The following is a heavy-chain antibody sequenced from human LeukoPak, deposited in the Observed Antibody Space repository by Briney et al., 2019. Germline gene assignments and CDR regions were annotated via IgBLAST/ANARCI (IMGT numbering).Heavy chain of an antibody. D-gene: IGHD4-17*01. CDR2: INWNGGST. V-gene: IGHV3-20*04. CDR1: GFTFDDYG. CDR3: ARMRVGAALVRGVTTYRVYYFDY. Sequence: PGGSLRLSCAASGFTFDDYGMSWVRQAPGKGLEWVSGINWNGGSTGYADSVKGRFTISRDNAKNSLYLQMNSLRAEDTAVYYCARMRVGAALVRGVTTYRVYYFDYWGQGTLGTVSS. J-gene: IGHJ4*02.